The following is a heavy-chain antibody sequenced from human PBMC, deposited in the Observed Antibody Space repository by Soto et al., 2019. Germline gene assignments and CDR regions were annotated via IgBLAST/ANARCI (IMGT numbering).Heavy chain of an antibody. CDR3: ARESVRWAYFNY. V-gene: IGHV3-21*01. CDR2: ISSSSNFI. Sequence: EVQLVESGGGLVKPGGSLRLSCAASGFTFSSYSMSWVRQAPGKGLEWVSSISSSSNFIYYADSVKGRFTISRDNAKNSQYLQMNSLRAEDTAVYYCARESVRWAYFNYWGQGTLVTVSS. CDR1: GFTFSSYS. D-gene: IGHD3-16*01. J-gene: IGHJ4*02.